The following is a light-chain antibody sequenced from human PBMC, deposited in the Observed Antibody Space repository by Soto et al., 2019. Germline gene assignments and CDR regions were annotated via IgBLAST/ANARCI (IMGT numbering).Light chain of an antibody. Sequence: EIVLTQSPGTLSLSPGERATLSCRASQSISNSYLAWYQQKPGQAPRLLIYGASSRATGIPDTFSGSGSGTDFTLTISRLETEDLAVYYCQQYGRSPLNFGGGTKVEIK. CDR3: QQYGRSPLN. J-gene: IGKJ4*01. CDR1: QSISNSY. V-gene: IGKV3-20*01. CDR2: GAS.